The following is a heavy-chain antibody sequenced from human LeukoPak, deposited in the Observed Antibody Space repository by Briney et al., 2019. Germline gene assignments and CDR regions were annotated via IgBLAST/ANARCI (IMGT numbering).Heavy chain of an antibody. CDR1: GGSISSYY. V-gene: IGHV4-59*01. Sequence: SETLSLTCTVSGGSISSYYWSWIRQPPGKGLEWIGYIYYCGSTNYNPSLKSRVTISVDTSKNQFSLKLSSVTAADTAVYYCARAPSGIFDYWGQGTLVTVSS. J-gene: IGHJ4*02. CDR2: IYYCGST. D-gene: IGHD1-14*01. CDR3: ARAPSGIFDY.